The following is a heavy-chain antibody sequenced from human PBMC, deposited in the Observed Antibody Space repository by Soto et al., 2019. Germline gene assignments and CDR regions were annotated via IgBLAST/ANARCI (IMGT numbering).Heavy chain of an antibody. CDR2: INPSGGST. J-gene: IGHJ4*02. V-gene: IGHV1-46*01. CDR3: AREIGYYYDSSDYFDY. CDR1: GYTFTSYY. Sequence: QVQLVQSGAEVKKPGASVKVSCKASGYTFTSYYMHWVRQALGQGLEWMGIINPSGGSTSYAQKFQGRVTMTRDTSTSTVYMELSSLRSEDTAVYYCAREIGYYYDSSDYFDYWGQGTLVTVSS. D-gene: IGHD3-22*01.